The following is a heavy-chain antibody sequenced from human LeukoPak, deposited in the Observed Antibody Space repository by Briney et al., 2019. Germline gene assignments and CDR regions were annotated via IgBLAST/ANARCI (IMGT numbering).Heavy chain of an antibody. Sequence: GGSLRLSCAASGFTFSSYAMSWVRQAPGKGLEWVSSFSGSGGSTYYADSVKGRFTISRDNSKGTLYLLMSSLRADDTAVYYCARGRGRNPSGYYYYMDVWGKGTTVTISS. CDR2: FSGSGGST. CDR3: ARGRGRNPSGYYYYMDV. J-gene: IGHJ6*04. CDR1: GFTFSSYA. V-gene: IGHV3-23*01. D-gene: IGHD3-16*01.